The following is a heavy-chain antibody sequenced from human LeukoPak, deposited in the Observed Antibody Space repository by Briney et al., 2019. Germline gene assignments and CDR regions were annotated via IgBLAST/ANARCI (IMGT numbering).Heavy chain of an antibody. CDR2: LSGSGDST. Sequence: GGSLRLSCSASGFTFSDYAFNWVRQAPLQGLEWVAGLSGSGDSTYYADSVKGRSTISRDNSKNTVYLQMNSLRAEDTAIYFCAKDLIMGRVTMVGFSDSWGQGTLVTVSS. V-gene: IGHV3-23*01. J-gene: IGHJ4*02. D-gene: IGHD3-10*01. CDR1: GFTFSDYA. CDR3: AKDLIMGRVTMVGFSDS.